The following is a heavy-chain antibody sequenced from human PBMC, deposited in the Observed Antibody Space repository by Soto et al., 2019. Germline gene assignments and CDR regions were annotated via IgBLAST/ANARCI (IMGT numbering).Heavy chain of an antibody. J-gene: IGHJ3*02. V-gene: IGHV3-30*18. Sequence: GGSLRLSCAASGFTFSNYGIHWVRQAPGKGLEWVAVISYDGTNKYYGDSVKGRFTISRDNSKSTLYLQMNSLRAEDTAVYYCAKERTYYYDSSGYSHDAFDIWGHGTMVTVSS. CDR2: ISYDGTNK. D-gene: IGHD3-22*01. CDR3: AKERTYYYDSSGYSHDAFDI. CDR1: GFTFSNYG.